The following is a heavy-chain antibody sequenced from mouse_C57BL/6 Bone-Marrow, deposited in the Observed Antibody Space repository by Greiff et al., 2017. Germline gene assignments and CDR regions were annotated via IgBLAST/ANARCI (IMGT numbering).Heavy chain of an antibody. CDR2: ISYDGSN. V-gene: IGHV3-6*01. CDR1: GYSITSGYY. CDR3: ARGGGYFYYFDY. D-gene: IGHD2-3*01. J-gene: IGHJ2*01. Sequence: EVQLQESGPGLVKPSQSLSLTCSVTGYSITSGYYWNWIRQFPGNKLEWMGYISYDGSNNYNPSLKNRISITRDTSKNQFFLKLNSVTTEDTATYYCARGGGYFYYFDYWGQGTTLTVSS.